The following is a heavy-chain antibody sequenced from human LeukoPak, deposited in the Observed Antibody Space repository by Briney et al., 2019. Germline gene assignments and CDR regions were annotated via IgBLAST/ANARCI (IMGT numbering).Heavy chain of an antibody. CDR2: IYYSGST. V-gene: IGHV4-30-4*01. Sequence: SETLSLTCTVSGGSISSGDYYWSWIRQPPGKGLEWIGYIYYSGSTYYNPSLKSRVTISVDTSKNQFSLKLSSVTAADTAVYYCARIGYSGYDSHYYYGMDVWGKGTTVTVSS. J-gene: IGHJ6*04. CDR1: GGSISSGDYY. CDR3: ARIGYSGYDSHYYYGMDV. D-gene: IGHD5-12*01.